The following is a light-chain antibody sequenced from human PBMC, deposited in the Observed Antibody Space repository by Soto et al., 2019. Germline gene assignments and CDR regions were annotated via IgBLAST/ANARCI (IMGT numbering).Light chain of an antibody. CDR3: AAWDDSLNRVL. J-gene: IGLJ2*01. CDR1: SSNIGSNT. Sequence: QSVLTQPPSASGTPGQRVTISCSGASSNIGSNTVNWYQQFPGSAPKLLIYDNYQRPSGVPDRFSGSKSGTSASLAISGLQSEDEADYYCAAWDDSLNRVLFGGGTKLTV. V-gene: IGLV1-44*01. CDR2: DNY.